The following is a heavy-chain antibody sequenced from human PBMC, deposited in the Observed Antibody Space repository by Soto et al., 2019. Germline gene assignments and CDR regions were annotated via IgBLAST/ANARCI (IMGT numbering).Heavy chain of an antibody. CDR1: GYSFTSYW. D-gene: IGHD2-15*01. CDR2: IYPGDSDT. J-gene: IGHJ5*02. CDR3: ARGAALAAHMGNWFDP. Sequence: GESLKISCKGSGYSFTSYWIGWVRQMPGKGLEWMGIIYPGDSDTRYSPSFQGQVTISADKSISTAYLQWSSLKASDTAMYYCARGAALAAHMGNWFDPWGQGTLVTVS. V-gene: IGHV5-51*01.